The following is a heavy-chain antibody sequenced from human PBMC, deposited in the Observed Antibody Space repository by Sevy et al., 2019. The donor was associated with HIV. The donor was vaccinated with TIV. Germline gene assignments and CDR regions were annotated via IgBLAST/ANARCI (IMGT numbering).Heavy chain of an antibody. D-gene: IGHD4-17*01. J-gene: IGHJ4*02. CDR1: GFTFSSYA. Sequence: GGSLRLSCAASGFTFSSYAMSWVRQTPGKGLEWVSTISGSGVGTNYADSVKGRFTISRDNSKNTLYLKMNSLRAEDSAVYYCAKSTASYPGDYDYWGQGTLVTVSS. V-gene: IGHV3-23*01. CDR2: ISGSGVGT. CDR3: AKSTASYPGDYDY.